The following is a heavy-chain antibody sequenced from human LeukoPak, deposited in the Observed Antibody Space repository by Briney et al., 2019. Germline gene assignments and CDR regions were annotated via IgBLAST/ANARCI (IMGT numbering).Heavy chain of an antibody. D-gene: IGHD6-19*01. CDR1: GYDFTSVC. CDR2: ISPYHGNT. Sequence: ASVKVSCQASGYDFTSVCITWVRRAPGQGLEWMGWISPYHGNTRYAQKFKGRVAMTTDPSTTTAYMELRGLRFNDTAVYYCARAGSGSGWYFDYWGQGTLVTVSS. CDR3: ARAGSGSGWYFDY. J-gene: IGHJ4*02. V-gene: IGHV1-18*01.